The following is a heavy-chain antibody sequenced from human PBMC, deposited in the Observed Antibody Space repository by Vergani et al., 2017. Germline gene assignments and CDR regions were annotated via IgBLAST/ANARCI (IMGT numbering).Heavy chain of an antibody. J-gene: IGHJ5*02. D-gene: IGHD6-13*01. V-gene: IGHV4-59*01. Sequence: QVQLQESGPGLVKPSETLSLTCTVSGGSISSYYWSWIRQPPGKGLEWIGYIYYSGSTNYNPSLKSRVTISVDTSKNQFSLKVNSVTAADTDVYYCARVLPASSSRIDPWGQGTLVTVSS. CDR1: GGSISSYY. CDR3: ARVLPASSSRIDP. CDR2: IYYSGST.